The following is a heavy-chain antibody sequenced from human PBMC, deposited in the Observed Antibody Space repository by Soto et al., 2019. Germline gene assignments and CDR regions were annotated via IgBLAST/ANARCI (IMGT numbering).Heavy chain of an antibody. Sequence: ASVKVSCKASGGTFSSYAISWVRQAPGQGLEWMGGIIPIFGTANYAQKFQGRVTITADKSINTAYLQWSSLKASDTAMYYCASGGDASGHHAFDVWGLGTMVTVSS. CDR3: ASGGDASGHHAFDV. J-gene: IGHJ3*01. CDR2: IIPIFGTA. CDR1: GGTFSSYA. D-gene: IGHD6-19*01. V-gene: IGHV1-69*06.